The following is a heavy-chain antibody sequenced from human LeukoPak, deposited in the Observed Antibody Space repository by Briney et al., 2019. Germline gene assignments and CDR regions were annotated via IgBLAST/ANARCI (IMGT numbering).Heavy chain of an antibody. CDR3: ARDLSGSRLGADY. Sequence: GGSLRLSCAASGFIFSSYSMNWVRQAPGKGLEWVSSISSSSSYIYYADSVKGRFTISRDNAKNSLYLQMNSLRAEDTAVYYCARDLSGSRLGADYWGQGTLVTVSS. CDR1: GFIFSSYS. V-gene: IGHV3-21*01. D-gene: IGHD1-26*01. J-gene: IGHJ4*02. CDR2: ISSSSSYI.